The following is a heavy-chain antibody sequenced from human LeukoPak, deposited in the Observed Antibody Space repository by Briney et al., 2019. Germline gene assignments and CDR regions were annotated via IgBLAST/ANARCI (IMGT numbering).Heavy chain of an antibody. CDR1: GFTFSSYA. CDR2: ISGSGGST. CDR3: AKSRVAVAAPRNWFDP. V-gene: IGHV3-23*01. J-gene: IGHJ5*02. Sequence: GGSLRLSCAASGFTFSSYAMSWVRQAPGKGLEWVSAISGSGGSTYYADSVKGRFTISRDNSNNTLYLQMSSLRVEDTAVYYCAKSRVAVAAPRNWFDPWGQGTLVTVSS. D-gene: IGHD6-19*01.